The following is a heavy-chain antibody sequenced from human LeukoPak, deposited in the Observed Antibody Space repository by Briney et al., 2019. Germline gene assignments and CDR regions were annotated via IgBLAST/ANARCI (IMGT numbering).Heavy chain of an antibody. D-gene: IGHD2-21*02. V-gene: IGHV4-59*11. J-gene: IGHJ6*03. CDR1: GGSISSHY. CDR3: ARGGPYCGGDCSTYYYYYYMDV. Sequence: PSETLSLTCTVSGGSISSHYWSWIRQPPGKGLEWIGYIYYSGSTNYNPSLKSRVTISVDTSKNQFSLKPSSVTAADTAVYYCARGGPYCGGDCSTYYYYYYMDVWGKGTTVTVSS. CDR2: IYYSGST.